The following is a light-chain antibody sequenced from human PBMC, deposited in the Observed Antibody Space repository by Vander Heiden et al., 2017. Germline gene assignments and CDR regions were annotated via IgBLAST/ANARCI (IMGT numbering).Light chain of an antibody. Sequence: SYALTQPPSVSVSPGQTARITCSGDALPKQYALWYQQKPGQAPVLVMYKDSERSSGIPDRFSGSSSGTTVTLTISGVQAEDEADYYCQAADSSGADVVFGGGTKLTVL. V-gene: IGLV3-25*03. CDR3: QAADSSGADVV. CDR2: KDS. CDR1: ALPKQY. J-gene: IGLJ2*01.